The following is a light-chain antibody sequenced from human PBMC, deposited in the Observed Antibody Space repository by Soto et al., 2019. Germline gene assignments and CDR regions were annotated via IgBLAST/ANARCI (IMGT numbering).Light chain of an antibody. CDR2: DVS. J-gene: IGLJ2*01. V-gene: IGLV2-14*03. CDR3: SSYTSSSTLVV. Sequence: QSALTQPASVSGSPGQSITISCTGTSSDVGGYNYVSWYQQHPGKVPKFMIYDVSNRPSGVSNRFSGSKSGNTASLTISGLQAEDEADYYCSSYTSSSTLVVFGGGTKLTVL. CDR1: SSDVGGYNY.